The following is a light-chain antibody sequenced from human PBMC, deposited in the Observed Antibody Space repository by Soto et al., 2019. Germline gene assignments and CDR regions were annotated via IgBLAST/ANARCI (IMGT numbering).Light chain of an antibody. CDR3: QQYYTAPHT. CDR1: QSVLYSSNNKNY. J-gene: IGKJ2*01. Sequence: DIVMTQSPDSLAVSLSERATINCKSSQSVLYSSNNKNYLTWYQQKPGQPPKLLIYWASTRESGVPDRFSGSGSGTDFTLTISSLQAEDVAIYYCQQYYTAPHTFGQGTKLELK. V-gene: IGKV4-1*01. CDR2: WAS.